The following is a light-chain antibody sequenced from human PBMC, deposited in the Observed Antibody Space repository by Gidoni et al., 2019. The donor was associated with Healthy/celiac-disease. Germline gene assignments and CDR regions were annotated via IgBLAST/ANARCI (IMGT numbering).Light chain of an antibody. Sequence: TQSPSSLSASVGDRVTITCRASQSISSYLNWYQQKPGKAPKLLIYAASSLQSGVPSRFSGSGSGTDFTLTISSLQPEDFVTYYCQQSYSTPLYTFGQGTKLEIK. J-gene: IGKJ2*01. V-gene: IGKV1-39*01. CDR2: AAS. CDR1: QSISSY. CDR3: QQSYSTPLYT.